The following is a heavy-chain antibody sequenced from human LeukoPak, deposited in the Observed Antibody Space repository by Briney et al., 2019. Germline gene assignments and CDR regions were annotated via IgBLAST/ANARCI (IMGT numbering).Heavy chain of an antibody. D-gene: IGHD5-12*01. J-gene: IGHJ4*02. CDR2: INPNSGGT. Sequence: ASVKVSCKASGYTFTGYYMHWVRQAPGQGLEWMGWINPNSGGTNYAQKFQGRVTMTRDTSISTAYMELSRPRSDDTAVYYCARDIPPTRGYSGYATYSHWGQGTLVAVSS. V-gene: IGHV1-2*02. CDR1: GYTFTGYY. CDR3: ARDIPPTRGYSGYATYSH.